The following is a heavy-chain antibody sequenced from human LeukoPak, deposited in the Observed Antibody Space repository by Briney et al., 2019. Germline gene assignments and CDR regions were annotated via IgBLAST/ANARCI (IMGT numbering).Heavy chain of an antibody. D-gene: IGHD2-2*01. V-gene: IGHV3-53*01. J-gene: IGHJ4*02. CDR3: ARAPYHCSSTSCYHYFDY. CDR1: GFTFSSNY. Sequence: GGSLRLSCAASGFTFSSNYMSWVRQAPGKGLEWVSVIYSGGSTYYADSVKGRFTISRDNSKNTLYLQMNSLRAEDTAVYYCARAPYHCSSTSCYHYFDYWGQGTLVTVSS. CDR2: IYSGGST.